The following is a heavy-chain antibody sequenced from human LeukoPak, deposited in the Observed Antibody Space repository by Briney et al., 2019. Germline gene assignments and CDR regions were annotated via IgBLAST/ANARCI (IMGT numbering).Heavy chain of an antibody. CDR2: IIPILGIA. CDR1: GYTFTSYA. Sequence: ASVKVSCKASGYTFTSYAISWVRQAPGQGLEWMGRIIPILGIANYAQKFQGRVTITADKSTSTAYMELSSLRSEDTAVYYCARDHGDSTSEGFDYWGQGTLVTVSS. V-gene: IGHV1-69*04. J-gene: IGHJ4*02. D-gene: IGHD4-17*01. CDR3: ARDHGDSTSEGFDY.